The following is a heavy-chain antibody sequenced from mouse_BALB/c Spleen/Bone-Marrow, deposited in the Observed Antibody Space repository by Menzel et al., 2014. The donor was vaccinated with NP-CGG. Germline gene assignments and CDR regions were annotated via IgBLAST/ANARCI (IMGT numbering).Heavy chain of an antibody. D-gene: IGHD1-2*01. CDR3: ARRDYGIRENYYAMDY. Sequence: VQLQQSGAELARPGASVKLSCKASGYTFTSYWMQWVKQRPGQGLEWIGAIYPGDGDTRYTQKFKGKATLTADKSSSTAYMQLSRLASEDSAVYYCARRDYGIRENYYAMDYWGQGTSVTVSS. V-gene: IGHV1-87*01. J-gene: IGHJ4*01. CDR2: IYPGDGDT. CDR1: GYTFTSYW.